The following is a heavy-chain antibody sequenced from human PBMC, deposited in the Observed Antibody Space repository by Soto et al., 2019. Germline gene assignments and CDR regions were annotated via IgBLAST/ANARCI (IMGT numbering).Heavy chain of an antibody. CDR3: ARDLAAAGTPLFDF. CDR2: IYYSGST. J-gene: IGHJ4*02. V-gene: IGHV4-31*03. D-gene: IGHD6-13*01. CDR1: GGSISSGGYY. Sequence: SETLSLTCTVSGGSISSGGYYWSWIRQHPGKGLEWIGYIYYSGSTYYNPSLKSRVTISVDTSKNQFSLKLSSVTAADTAVYYCARDLAAAGTPLFDFWGQGTLVTVSS.